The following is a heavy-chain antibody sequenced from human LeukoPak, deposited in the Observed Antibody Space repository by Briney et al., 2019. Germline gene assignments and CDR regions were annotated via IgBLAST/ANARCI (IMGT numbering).Heavy chain of an antibody. Sequence: SETLSLTCTVSGGSIRSYYWSWIRQPPGKGLEWIGYIYYSGSTNYNPSLKSRVSISVDTSKNQFSLKLSSVTAADTAMYYCARGGFRACDYWGQGTLVTVSS. CDR1: GGSIRSYY. CDR2: IYYSGST. D-gene: IGHD3-16*01. CDR3: ARGGFRACDY. J-gene: IGHJ4*02. V-gene: IGHV4-59*08.